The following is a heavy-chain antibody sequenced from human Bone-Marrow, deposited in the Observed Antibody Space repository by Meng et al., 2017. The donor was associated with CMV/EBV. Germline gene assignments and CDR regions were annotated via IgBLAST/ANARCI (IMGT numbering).Heavy chain of an antibody. D-gene: IGHD3-3*01. CDR3: ARVGDFWSGYYTDHWLDP. V-gene: IGHV4-39*07. CDR2: IYYSGST. CDR1: ISSSSYY. Sequence: ISSSSYYWGWIRQPPGKGLEWIGSIYYSGSTYYNPSLKSRVTISVDTSKNQFSLKLSSVTAADTAVYYCARVGDFWSGYYTDHWLDPWGQGTLVTVSS. J-gene: IGHJ5*02.